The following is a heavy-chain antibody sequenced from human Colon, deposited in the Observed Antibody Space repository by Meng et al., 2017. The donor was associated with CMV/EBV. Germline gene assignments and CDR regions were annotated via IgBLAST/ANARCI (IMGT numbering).Heavy chain of an antibody. J-gene: IGHJ6*02. CDR2: IKQDGSET. CDR1: GFSFRNYA. Sequence: GGSLRLSCVASGFSFRNYAMTWVRQAPGKGLEWVATIKQDGSETFYVDSVKGRFTTSRDNAQTALYLQMNSLRAEDTAMYYCARGRFCSSSSCSYFYYYGMDVWGQGTTVTVSS. CDR3: ARGRFCSSSSCSYFYYYGMDV. V-gene: IGHV3-7*01. D-gene: IGHD2-2*01.